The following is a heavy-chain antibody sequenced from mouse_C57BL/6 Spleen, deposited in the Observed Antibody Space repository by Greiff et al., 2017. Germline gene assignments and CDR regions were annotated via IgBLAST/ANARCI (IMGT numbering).Heavy chain of an antibody. V-gene: IGHV1-64*01. CDR3: AREGDFDYFDY. CDR2: IHPNSGST. CDR1: GYTFTSYW. J-gene: IGHJ2*01. Sequence: QVQLQQPGAELVKPGASVKLSCKASGYTFTSYWTHWVKQRPGHGLEWIGMIHPNSGSTNYTEQCKSKATLTVDTSSSTAYMQLGSLPSEDSAVYDCAREGDFDYFDYWGQGTTLTVSS.